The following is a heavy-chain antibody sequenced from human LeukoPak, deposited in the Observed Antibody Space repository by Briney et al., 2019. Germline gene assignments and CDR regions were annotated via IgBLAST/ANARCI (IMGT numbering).Heavy chain of an antibody. CDR3: ARGGTVVRIFDY. J-gene: IGHJ4*02. CDR2: IYYSGST. D-gene: IGHD4-23*01. Sequence: SETLSLTCTVSGGSISSYYWNWIRQPPGKGLEWIGYIYYSGSTNYNPSLKSRVTISVDTSKSHFSLKLSSVTAADTAVYYCARGGTVVRIFDYWGQGSLVTVSS. CDR1: GGSISSYY. V-gene: IGHV4-59*01.